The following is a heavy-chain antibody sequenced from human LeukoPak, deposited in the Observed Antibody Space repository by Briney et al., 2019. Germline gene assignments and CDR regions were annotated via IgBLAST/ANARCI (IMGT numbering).Heavy chain of an antibody. J-gene: IGHJ4*02. D-gene: IGHD6-19*01. Sequence: GGSLRLSCAASRFTVSSNYMSWVRQAPGKGLEWVSIIYSGGTIHYADSVKGRFTISRHNSKNTLYLQMNSLRAEDTAVYYCARDEKQWLVEWGQGTLVTVSS. CDR1: RFTVSSNY. V-gene: IGHV3-53*01. CDR2: IYSGGTI. CDR3: ARDEKQWLVE.